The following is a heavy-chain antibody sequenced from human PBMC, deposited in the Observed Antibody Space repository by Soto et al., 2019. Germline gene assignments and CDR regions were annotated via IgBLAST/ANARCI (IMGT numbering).Heavy chain of an antibody. D-gene: IGHD6-13*01. CDR3: ARGRITAIARLDP. J-gene: IGHJ5*02. Sequence: SETLSLTCAVYGGSFSGYYWSWIRQPPGKGLEWIGEINHSGSTSYNPSLKSRVSISVDTSKNQFSLKLSSVTAADTAVYYCARGRITAIARLDPWGQGTLVTVSS. CDR1: GGSFSGYY. CDR2: INHSGST. V-gene: IGHV4-34*01.